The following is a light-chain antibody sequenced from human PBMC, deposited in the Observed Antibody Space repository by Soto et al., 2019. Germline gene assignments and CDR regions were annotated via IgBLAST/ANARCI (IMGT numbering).Light chain of an antibody. V-gene: IGKV3-20*01. Sequence: EIVLTQSPGTLSLSPGERATLSCRASQSVSSSYLAWYQQKPGQAPRVLIHGASSRATGIPDRFSGGGSGTDFPLHISSLEPEDFAVYFCQQYGNPPPNAFGQGTKVEIK. J-gene: IGKJ2*01. CDR1: QSVSSSY. CDR3: QQYGNPPPNA. CDR2: GAS.